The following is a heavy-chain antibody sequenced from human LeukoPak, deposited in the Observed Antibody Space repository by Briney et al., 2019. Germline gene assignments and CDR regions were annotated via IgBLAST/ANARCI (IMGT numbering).Heavy chain of an antibody. J-gene: IGHJ6*02. CDR1: GYSFTSYW. V-gene: IGHV5-51*01. Sequence: GGSLRLSCKGSGYSFTSYWIGWVRQMPGKGLEWRGLIYPGDSDTRYSPSFQGQVTISADKFISTAYLQWSSLKASDTAMYYCARHGQYYYYGMNVWGQGTTVTVSS. CDR3: ARHGQYYYYGMNV. CDR2: IYPGDSDT.